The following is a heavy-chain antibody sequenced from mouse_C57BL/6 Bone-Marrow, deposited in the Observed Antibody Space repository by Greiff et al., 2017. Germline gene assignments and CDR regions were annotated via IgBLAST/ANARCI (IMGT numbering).Heavy chain of an antibody. CDR1: GYAFSSSW. V-gene: IGHV1-82*01. CDR2: IYPGDGDT. J-gene: IGHJ2*01. CDR3: ARDWPLYFDY. D-gene: IGHD4-1*01. Sequence: VQLQESGPELVKPGASVKISCKASGYAFSSSWMNWVKQRPGKGLEWIGRIYPGDGDTNYNGKFKGKATLTADKSSSTAYMQLSSLTSEDSAVYFCARDWPLYFDYWGQGTTLTVSS.